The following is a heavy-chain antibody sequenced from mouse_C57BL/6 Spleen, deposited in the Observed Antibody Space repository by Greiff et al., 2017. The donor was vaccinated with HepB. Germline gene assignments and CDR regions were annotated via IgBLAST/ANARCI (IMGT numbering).Heavy chain of an antibody. Sequence: VQLQQSGAELVKPGASVKLSCKASGYTFTSYWMHWVKQRPGQGLEWIGMIHPNSGSTNYNEKFKSKATLTVDKSSSTAYMQLSSLTSEDSAVYYCALYYDYDGFAYWGQGTLVTVSA. CDR1: GYTFTSYW. V-gene: IGHV1-64*01. CDR2: IHPNSGST. J-gene: IGHJ3*01. D-gene: IGHD2-4*01. CDR3: ALYYDYDGFAY.